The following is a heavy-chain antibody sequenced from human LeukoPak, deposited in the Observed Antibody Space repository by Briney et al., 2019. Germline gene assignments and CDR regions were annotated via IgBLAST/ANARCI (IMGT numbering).Heavy chain of an antibody. CDR3: AKGAARFY. V-gene: IGHV3-23*01. D-gene: IGHD6-6*01. CDR1: GFTFSSFA. CDR2: ISGSGGST. Sequence: GGSLRLSCAASGFTFSSFAMTWVRQTPGKGLEWVSSISGSGGSTFYADSVKGRFTISRDNSKSTLFLQMNSLRAEDTAVYYCAKGAARFYWGQGTLVTVSS. J-gene: IGHJ4*02.